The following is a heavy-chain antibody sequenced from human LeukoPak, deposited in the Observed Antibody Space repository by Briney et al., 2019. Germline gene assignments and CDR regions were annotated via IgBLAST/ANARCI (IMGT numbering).Heavy chain of an antibody. J-gene: IGHJ6*02. CDR2: INAGNGNT. V-gene: IGHV1-3*03. CDR3: ALGYYDSSGYYYWMDYYGMDV. Sequence: ASVKVSCKASGYTFTSYAMHWVRQAPGQRLEWMGWINAGNGNTKYSQEFQGRVTITRDTSASTAYMELSSLRSEDTAVYYCALGYYDSSGYYYWMDYYGMDVWGQGTTVTVSS. CDR1: GYTFTSYA. D-gene: IGHD3-22*01.